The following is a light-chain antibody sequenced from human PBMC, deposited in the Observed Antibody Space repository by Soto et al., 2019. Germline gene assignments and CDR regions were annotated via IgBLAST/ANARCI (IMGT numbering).Light chain of an antibody. CDR3: QQRSNWPPLIT. V-gene: IGKV3-11*01. J-gene: IGKJ5*01. CDR1: QSVSSY. CDR2: DAS. Sequence: EIVLTQSPATLSLSPGERAILSCRASQSVSSYLAWYQQKPGQAPRLLIYDASNRATGIPARFSGSGSGTDFTLTISSLEPEDFAVYYCQQRSNWPPLITFGQGTRLEIK.